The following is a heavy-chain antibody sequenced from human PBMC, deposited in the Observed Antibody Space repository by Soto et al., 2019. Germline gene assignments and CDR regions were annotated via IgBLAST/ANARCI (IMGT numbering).Heavy chain of an antibody. CDR3: TSSGWSDGDY. D-gene: IGHD6-19*01. CDR2: IRSKANSYAT. CDR1: GFTFSGSA. V-gene: IGHV3-73*02. J-gene: IGHJ4*02. Sequence: EVQLVESGGGLVQPGGSLKLSCAASGFTFSGSAMHWVRQASGKGLEWVGRIRSKANSYATAYAASVKGRFTISRDDSKNTAYLQMNSLKTVDTAVYYCTSSGWSDGDYWGQGTLVTVSS.